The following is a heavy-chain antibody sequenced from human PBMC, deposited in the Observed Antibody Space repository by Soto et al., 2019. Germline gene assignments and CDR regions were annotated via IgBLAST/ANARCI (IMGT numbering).Heavy chain of an antibody. V-gene: IGHV3-48*01. CDR2: ISSSGTSI. CDR3: AKADSDYGDFNYYFDY. D-gene: IGHD4-17*01. Sequence: GGSLRLSCAASGFTFSTYSMNWVRQAPGKGLEWLSYISSSGTSISYRDSVRGRFTISRDNSKNTLYLQMNSLRAEDTAVYYCAKADSDYGDFNYYFDYWGQGTLVTVSS. J-gene: IGHJ4*02. CDR1: GFTFSTYS.